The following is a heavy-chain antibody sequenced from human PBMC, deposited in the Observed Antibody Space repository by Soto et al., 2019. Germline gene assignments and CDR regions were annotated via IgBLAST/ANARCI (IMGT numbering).Heavy chain of an antibody. Sequence: VQLVQSGAEVRQPGSSVKVSCKASGGTFSRHAISWVRQAPGQGLEWMGGIIPMFGTANHAQKFQGRVTIIADESTSTAYMELSSLRSEDTAIYYCARGWGYDSSDYYYAYWGQGTVVIVSS. J-gene: IGHJ4*02. V-gene: IGHV1-69*01. D-gene: IGHD3-22*01. CDR2: IIPMFGTA. CDR3: ARGWGYDSSDYYYAY. CDR1: GGTFSRHA.